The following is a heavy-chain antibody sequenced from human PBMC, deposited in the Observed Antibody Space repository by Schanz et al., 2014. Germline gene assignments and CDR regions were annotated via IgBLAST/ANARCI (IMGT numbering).Heavy chain of an antibody. CDR1: GFTFSDSQ. CDR3: ASGRKWPAVDY. D-gene: IGHD5-12*01. V-gene: IGHV3-11*06. J-gene: IGHJ4*02. Sequence: QVQLVESGGGLVTPGGSLRLSCVASGFTFSDSQMTWIRQAPGKGLEWISYISSTSTYISYAASVEGRFTVSRDNAQNSLYLQMHSLRFEDSALYYCASGRKWPAVDYWGQGVQVTVSS. CDR2: ISSTSTYI.